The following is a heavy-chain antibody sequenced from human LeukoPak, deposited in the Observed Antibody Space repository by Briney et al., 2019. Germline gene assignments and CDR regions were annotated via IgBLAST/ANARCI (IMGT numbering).Heavy chain of an antibody. V-gene: IGHV4-59*01. CDR3: ARVGHDYYDSSGYYYFDY. J-gene: IGHJ4*02. CDR2: IYYSGST. Sequence: PSETLSLTCTVSGGSISSYYWSWIRQPPGKGLEWIGYIYYSGSTNYNPSLKSRVTISVDTSKNQFSLKLSSVTAADTAVYYCARVGHDYYDSSGYYYFDYWGQGTLVTVSS. D-gene: IGHD3-22*01. CDR1: GGSISSYY.